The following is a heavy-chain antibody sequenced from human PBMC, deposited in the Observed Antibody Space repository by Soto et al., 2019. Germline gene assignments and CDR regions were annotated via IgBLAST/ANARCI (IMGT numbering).Heavy chain of an antibody. V-gene: IGHV3-74*01. Sequence: EVQLVESGGGLVQPGGSLRLSCAASGFTFNSYWIHWVRQAPGKGLVWVSRINSDGSSTFYADSAKGRFTISRDNAKNTLYLQMNSLMAEDTAVYYCASSLLTPFDCWGQGTLVTVSS. CDR2: INSDGSST. CDR1: GFTFNSYW. D-gene: IGHD7-27*01. CDR3: ASSLLTPFDC. J-gene: IGHJ4*02.